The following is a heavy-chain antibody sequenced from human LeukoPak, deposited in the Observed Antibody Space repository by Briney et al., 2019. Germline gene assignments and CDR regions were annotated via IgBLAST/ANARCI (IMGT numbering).Heavy chain of an antibody. Sequence: GGSLRLSCAASGFTFSSYWMSWVRQAPGKGLEGVANIKQDGREKYYVDSVKGRFTISRANAKNSLYLQMNSLRAEDTAVYYCARSRYFDYWGQENLVTVSP. CDR1: GFTFSSYW. CDR2: IKQDGREK. J-gene: IGHJ4*02. CDR3: ARSRYFDY. V-gene: IGHV3-7*01. D-gene: IGHD1-14*01.